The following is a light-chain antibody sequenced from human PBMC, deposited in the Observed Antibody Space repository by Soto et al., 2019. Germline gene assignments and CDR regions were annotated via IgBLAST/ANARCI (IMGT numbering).Light chain of an antibody. CDR3: QHRSSLTLT. J-gene: IGKJ4*01. Sequence: ETVLTQSPATLSLSPGERATLSCRASQSAGNYLAWYQQKPGQAPRILIYDTSLRATGISAVFSGSGAGTEFTLTISSLEPEDVAVDYCQHRSSLTLTFGGGTKVDNK. CDR1: QSAGNY. V-gene: IGKV3-11*01. CDR2: DTS.